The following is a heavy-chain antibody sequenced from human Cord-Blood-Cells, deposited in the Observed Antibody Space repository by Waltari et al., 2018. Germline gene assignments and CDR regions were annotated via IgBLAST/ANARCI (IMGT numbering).Heavy chain of an antibody. CDR3: AKEYYGSGGGPYYFDY. V-gene: IGHV1-46*01. Sequence: QVQLVQSGAEVKKPGASVKVSCKASGYTFTSYYMHWVRQAPGQGLEWMGIINPSGGRTSETRKLQGRFTMTRETSTTTVYMELRSLRSEDTAVYYCAKEYYGSGGGPYYFDYWGQGTLVTVSS. CDR2: INPSGGRT. D-gene: IGHD3-10*01. CDR1: GYTFTSYY. J-gene: IGHJ4*02.